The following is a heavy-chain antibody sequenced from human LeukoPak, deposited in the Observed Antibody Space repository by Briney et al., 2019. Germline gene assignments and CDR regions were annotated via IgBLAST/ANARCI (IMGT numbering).Heavy chain of an antibody. CDR3: ARDSLWFGEDGYGMDV. Sequence: ASVKVSCKASGYTFTSYGISWVRQAPGQGLEWMGWISAYNGNTNYAQKLQGRVTMTTDTSTSTAYMELRSLRSDDTAVYYCARDSLWFGEDGYGMDVWDQGTTVTVSS. CDR1: GYTFTSYG. D-gene: IGHD3-10*01. V-gene: IGHV1-18*01. CDR2: ISAYNGNT. J-gene: IGHJ6*02.